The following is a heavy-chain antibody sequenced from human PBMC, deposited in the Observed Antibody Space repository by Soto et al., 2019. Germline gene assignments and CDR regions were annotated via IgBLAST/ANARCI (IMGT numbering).Heavy chain of an antibody. CDR2: INHSGST. V-gene: IGHV4-34*01. Sequence: SETLSLTCTVYGGSFSGYYWSWIRQPPGKGLEWIGEINHSGSTNYNPSLKSRVTISVDTSKNQFSLKLSSVTAADTAVYYCARVSGIYYYGMDVWGQGTTVT. D-gene: IGHD3-10*01. CDR1: GGSFSGYY. CDR3: ARVSGIYYYGMDV. J-gene: IGHJ6*02.